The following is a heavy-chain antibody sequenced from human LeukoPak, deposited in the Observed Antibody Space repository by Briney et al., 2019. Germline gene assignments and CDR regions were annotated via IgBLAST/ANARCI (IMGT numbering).Heavy chain of an antibody. Sequence: SETLSLTCTVSGGSISTYYWSWIRQPPGKGLEWIGYIYTSGSTDYNPSLKSRVTISLDTSNNQFSLNLNSVTAADTAVYYCARSRGRKVTPFDYWGRESWSPSPQ. CDR2: IYTSGST. J-gene: IGHJ4*02. CDR3: ARSRGRKVTPFDY. CDR1: GGSISTYY. D-gene: IGHD3-10*01. V-gene: IGHV4-4*09.